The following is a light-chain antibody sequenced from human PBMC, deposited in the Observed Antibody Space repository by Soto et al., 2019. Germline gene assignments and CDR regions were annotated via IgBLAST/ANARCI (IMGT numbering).Light chain of an antibody. CDR2: DAS. J-gene: IGKJ1*01. Sequence: EIVLTQSPGTLSLSPGERATLSCRASQSVSSYLAWYQQKPGQAPRPLIYDASTRATGISARFSGSGSGTDFTLTISSLEPEDFAMYYCQQRSNWPVTFGQGTKVDIK. V-gene: IGKV3-11*01. CDR3: QQRSNWPVT. CDR1: QSVSSY.